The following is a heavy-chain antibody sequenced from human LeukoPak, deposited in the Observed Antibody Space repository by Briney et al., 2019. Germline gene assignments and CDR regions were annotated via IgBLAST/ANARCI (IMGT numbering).Heavy chain of an antibody. J-gene: IGHJ6*02. CDR2: IYPGDSDT. CDR1: GYTFTNYW. Sequence: GESLKISCKGSGYTFTNYWIGWVRQMPGKGPEWMGVIYPGDSDTRYSPSFQGHVTISADKSISTAYLQWSSLKASDTAMYYCARRPTNYYGMDVWGQGTTVTVSS. V-gene: IGHV5-51*01. CDR3: ARRPTNYYGMDV. D-gene: IGHD1-26*01.